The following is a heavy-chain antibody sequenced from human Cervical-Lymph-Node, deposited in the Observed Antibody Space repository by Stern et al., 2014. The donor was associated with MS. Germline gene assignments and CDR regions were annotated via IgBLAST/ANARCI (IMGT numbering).Heavy chain of an antibody. J-gene: IGHJ4*02. D-gene: IGHD3-16*01. CDR3: ARAGDYDYVWGSTTLDY. CDR2: ISYDGSNK. V-gene: IGHV3-30*01. Sequence: VQLVESGGGVVQPGRSLRLSCAASGFTFSSYAMHWVRQAPGKGLEWVAVISYDGSNKYYADSVKGRFTISRDNSKNTLYLQMNSLRAEDTAVYYCARAGDYDYVWGSTTLDYWGQGTLVTVSS. CDR1: GFTFSSYA.